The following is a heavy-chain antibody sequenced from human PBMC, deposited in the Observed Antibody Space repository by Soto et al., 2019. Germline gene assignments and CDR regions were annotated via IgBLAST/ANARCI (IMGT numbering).Heavy chain of an antibody. Sequence: QVLLVESGGGVVQPGRSLRLSCTGSGFTFSSYGMHWVRQGPGQGLECVAVISKDGSDKYHADSVKVRFTISRDNSKNTLYLQMTSLSAEDTAVYYCVKAQVDTPLDFRTANSGQGTLVPVSS. CDR2: ISKDGSDK. CDR3: VKAQVDTPLDFRTAN. CDR1: GFTFSSYG. J-gene: IGHJ4*02. D-gene: IGHD5-18*01. V-gene: IGHV3-30*18.